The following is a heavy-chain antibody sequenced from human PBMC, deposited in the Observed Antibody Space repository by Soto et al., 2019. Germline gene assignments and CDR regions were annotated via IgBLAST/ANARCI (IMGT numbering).Heavy chain of an antibody. CDR2: IIPIFGTA. CDR3: ARTRPYSYGFSHWFDP. Sequence: SVKVSCKASGGTFSSYAISWVRQAPGQGLEWMGGIIPIFGTANYAQKFQGRVTITADESTSTAYMELSSLRSEDTAVYYCARTRPYSYGFSHWFDPWGHGTLVTVSS. V-gene: IGHV1-69*13. J-gene: IGHJ5*02. D-gene: IGHD5-18*01. CDR1: GGTFSSYA.